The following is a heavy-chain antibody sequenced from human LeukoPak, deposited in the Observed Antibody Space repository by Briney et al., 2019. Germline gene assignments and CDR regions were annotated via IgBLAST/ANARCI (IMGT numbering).Heavy chain of an antibody. CDR1: GGSFSGYY. V-gene: IGHV4-34*01. CDR2: INHSGST. J-gene: IGHJ3*02. CDR3: ARGPRRSRIGGVIVMFAFDI. D-gene: IGHD3-16*02. Sequence: PSETLSLTCAVYGGSFSGYYWSWIRQPPGKGLEWIGEINHSGSTNYNPSLKSRVTISVDTSKNQFSLKLSSVTAADTAVYYCARGPRRSRIGGVIVMFAFDIWGQGTMVTVSS.